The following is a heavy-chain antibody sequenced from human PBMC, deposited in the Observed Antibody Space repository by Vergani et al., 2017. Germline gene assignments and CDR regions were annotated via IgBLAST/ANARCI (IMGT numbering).Heavy chain of an antibody. CDR3: ARSMITMVRGVITLRGPFDY. CDR2: IYYSGST. J-gene: IGHJ4*02. V-gene: IGHV4-30-4*01. CDR1: GGSISSGDYY. Sequence: QVQLQESGPGLVKPSQTLSLTCTVSGGSISSGDYYWSWIRQPPGKGLEWIGYIYYSGSTYYNPSLKSRVTISVDTSKNQFSLKLSSVTAADTAVYYCARSMITMVRGVITLRGPFDYWGQGTLVTVSS. D-gene: IGHD3-10*01.